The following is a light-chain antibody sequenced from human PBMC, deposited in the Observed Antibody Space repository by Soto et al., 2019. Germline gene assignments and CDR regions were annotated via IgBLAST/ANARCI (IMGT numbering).Light chain of an antibody. CDR3: QQYNSYPWT. CDR1: QSISSW. V-gene: IGKV1-5*01. J-gene: IGKJ1*01. CDR2: DAS. Sequence: DIQMTQSPSTRSASVGDRVTITCRASQSISSWLAWYQQKPGKAPKLLIYDASSLESGVPLRFSGSGSGTEFTLTLSSLQPDDSATYYCQQYNSYPWTFGQGTKVQIK.